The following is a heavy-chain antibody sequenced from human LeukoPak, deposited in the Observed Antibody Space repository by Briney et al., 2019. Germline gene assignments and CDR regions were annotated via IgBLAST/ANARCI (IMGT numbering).Heavy chain of an antibody. V-gene: IGHV4-59*02. J-gene: IGHJ4*02. D-gene: IGHD2-8*01. CDR1: GGSVSSYY. CDR3: ARDLSGVTGYFDY. CDR2: IYYSGST. Sequence: SETLSLTCTVSGGSVSSYYWSWIRQPPGRGLDWIGYIYYSGSTDYNPSLKSRVTISVDTSKNQFSLKLSSVTAADTAVYYCARDLSGVTGYFDYWGQGTLVTVSS.